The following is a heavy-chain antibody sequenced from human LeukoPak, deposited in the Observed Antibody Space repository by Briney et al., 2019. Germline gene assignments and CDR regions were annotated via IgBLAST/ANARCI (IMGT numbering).Heavy chain of an antibody. CDR2: ITSSSSYI. D-gene: IGHD2-8*01. CDR3: ARSEMGYYYYYMDV. CDR1: VFTFSTYN. J-gene: IGHJ6*03. Sequence: PGGSLRLSCAASVFTFSTYNMNWVRQAPGKGLEWVSSITSSSSYIYYADSVKGRFTISRDNAKNSLYLQMNSLRAEDTGVYYCARSEMGYYYYYMDVWGKGTTVTVSS. V-gene: IGHV3-21*01.